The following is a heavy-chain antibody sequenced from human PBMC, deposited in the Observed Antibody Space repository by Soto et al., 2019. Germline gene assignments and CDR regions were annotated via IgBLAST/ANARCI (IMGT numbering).Heavy chain of an antibody. CDR2: IYWDDDK. CDR1: GFSLSSNGVG. J-gene: IGHJ5*01. Sequence: SGPTLVNPTQTLTLTCSFSGFSLSSNGVGVGWIRQAPGKALEWLAFIYWDDDKRYSPSLKSRLSIIKDTSINQVFHIMTTVDPVDSATYYCAHRIPYRGGWNSGWFDSWGQGILVTVSS. V-gene: IGHV2-5*02. D-gene: IGHD6-25*01. CDR3: AHRIPYRGGWNSGWFDS.